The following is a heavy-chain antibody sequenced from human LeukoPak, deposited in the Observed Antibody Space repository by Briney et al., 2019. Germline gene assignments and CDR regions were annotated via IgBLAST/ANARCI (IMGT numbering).Heavy chain of an antibody. J-gene: IGHJ4*02. CDR1: GYTFTSYY. Sequence: ASVKVSCKASGYTFTSYYMHWVRQATGQGLEWMGWMNPNSGDTGYAQKFQGRVTMTRDTSLNTAYMELNSLTSEDTAVYYCARRTMWDASGWRSPDYWGQGTLVTVSS. D-gene: IGHD6-25*01. CDR2: MNPNSGDT. CDR3: ARRTMWDASGWRSPDY. V-gene: IGHV1-8*02.